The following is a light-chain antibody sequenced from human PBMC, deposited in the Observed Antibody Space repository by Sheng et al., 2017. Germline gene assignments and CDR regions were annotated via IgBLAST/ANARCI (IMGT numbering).Light chain of an antibody. CDR1: QGISTY. CDR3: QQSYTTPLT. Sequence: DIQLTQSPSFLSASVGDRVTITCRASQGISTYLAWYQQKPGKAPKLLIYAASTLHSGIPSRFSGSGFGTVFTLTITSLQPEDFATYHCQQSYTTPLTFGGGTKVDIK. CDR2: AAS. V-gene: IGKV1-9*01. J-gene: IGKJ4*01.